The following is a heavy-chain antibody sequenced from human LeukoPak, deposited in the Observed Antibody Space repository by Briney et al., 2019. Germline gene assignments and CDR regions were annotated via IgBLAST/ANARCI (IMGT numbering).Heavy chain of an antibody. D-gene: IGHD4-17*01. Sequence: GGSLRLSCAASGFTFSSYWMSWVRQAPGKGLEWVANIKQDGSEKYYVDSVKGRFTISRDNAKNSLYLQMNSLRAEDTAVYYCARVGVDGDYGWWAFDIWGQGTMVTVSS. J-gene: IGHJ3*02. CDR1: GFTFSSYW. CDR3: ARVGVDGDYGWWAFDI. CDR2: IKQDGSEK. V-gene: IGHV3-7*01.